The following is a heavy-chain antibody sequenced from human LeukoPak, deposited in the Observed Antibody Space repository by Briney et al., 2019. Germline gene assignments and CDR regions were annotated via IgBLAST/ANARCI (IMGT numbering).Heavy chain of an antibody. Sequence: RASVKASCKASGGTFSSYAISWVRQAPGQGLEWMGRIIPIFGTANYAQKFQGRVTITTDESASTAYMELSSLRSEDTAVYYCARAYDSSGYSAYFDYWGQGTLVTVSS. CDR2: IIPIFGTA. D-gene: IGHD3-22*01. CDR3: ARAYDSSGYSAYFDY. J-gene: IGHJ4*02. V-gene: IGHV1-69*05. CDR1: GGTFSSYA.